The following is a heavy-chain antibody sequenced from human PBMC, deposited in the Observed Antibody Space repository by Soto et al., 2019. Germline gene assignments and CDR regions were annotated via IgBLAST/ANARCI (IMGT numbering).Heavy chain of an antibody. CDR1: GFTFSSYG. CDR3: ARNYYYYYMDV. V-gene: IGHV3-33*01. CDR2: IWYDGSNK. J-gene: IGHJ6*03. Sequence: GGSLRLSCAASGFTFSSYGMHWVRLAPGKGLEWVAVIWYDGSNKYYADSVKGRFTISRDNSKNTLYLQMNSLRAEDTAVYYCARNYYYYYMDVWGKGTTVTVSS.